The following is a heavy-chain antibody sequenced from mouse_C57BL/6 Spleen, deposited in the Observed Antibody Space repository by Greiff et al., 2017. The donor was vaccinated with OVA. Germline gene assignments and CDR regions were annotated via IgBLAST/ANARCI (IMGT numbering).Heavy chain of an antibody. J-gene: IGHJ4*01. D-gene: IGHD2-5*01. Sequence: EVQLVESGPELVKPGASVKISCKASGYSFTDYNMNWVKQSNGKSLEWIGVINPNYGTTSYNQKFKGKATLTVDQSSSTAYMQLNSLTSEDSAVYYCARPLLYYSNFDYYAMDYWGQGTSVTVSS. CDR3: ARPLLYYSNFDYYAMDY. CDR2: INPNYGTT. V-gene: IGHV1-39*01. CDR1: GYSFTDYN.